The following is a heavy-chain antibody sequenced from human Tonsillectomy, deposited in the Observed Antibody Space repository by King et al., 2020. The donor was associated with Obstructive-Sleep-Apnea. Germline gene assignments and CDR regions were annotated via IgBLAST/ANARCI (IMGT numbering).Heavy chain of an antibody. Sequence: TLKESGPALVKPPQTLTLTCTFSGFSLSTSGMCVSWIRQPPGKALEWLARIDWDDDKYYSTSLKTRLTISKDTSKNQVVLTMTNMDPVDTATYYCARMRDYYDSSGDLDYWGQGTLVTVSS. D-gene: IGHD3-22*01. CDR3: ARMRDYYDSSGDLDY. J-gene: IGHJ4*02. CDR2: IDWDDDK. CDR1: GFSLSTSGMC. V-gene: IGHV2-70*11.